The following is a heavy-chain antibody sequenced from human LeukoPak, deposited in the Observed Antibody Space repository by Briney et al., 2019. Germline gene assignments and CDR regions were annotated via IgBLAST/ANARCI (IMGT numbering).Heavy chain of an antibody. CDR1: GFTFSDYW. D-gene: IGHD3-22*01. CDR2: IKQDGSEK. CDR3: TREMVMIDY. Sequence: PGGSLRLSCAASGFTFSDYWMSWVRQAPGKGLEWVANIKQDGSEKCYVGSVKGRFTISRDNAKSSLYLQMNSLRAEDTAVYYCTREMVMIDYWGQGNLVTVSS. V-gene: IGHV3-7*03. J-gene: IGHJ4*02.